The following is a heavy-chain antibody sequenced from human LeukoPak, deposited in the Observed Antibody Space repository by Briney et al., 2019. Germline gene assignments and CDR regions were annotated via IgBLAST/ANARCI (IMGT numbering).Heavy chain of an antibody. J-gene: IGHJ4*02. CDR3: ARIHSNGGKSFDY. CDR1: GGSLDNYY. Sequence: SETLSLTCTVSGGSLDNYYWSWIRQPPGKVLEWIGYVYYNGNTNYKPSLRSRFTMSVDTSKNQFFLKLASVAAADTAVYYCARIHSNGGKSFDYWGQGALVTVSS. V-gene: IGHV4-59*13. D-gene: IGHD2-8*01. CDR2: VYYNGNT.